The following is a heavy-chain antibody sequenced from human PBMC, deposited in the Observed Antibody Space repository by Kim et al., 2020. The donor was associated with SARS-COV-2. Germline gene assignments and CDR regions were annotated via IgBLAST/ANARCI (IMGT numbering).Heavy chain of an antibody. J-gene: IGHJ6*02. CDR2: TYYRSKWYN. CDR1: GDSVSSNSAA. Sequence: SQTLSLTCAISGDSVSSNSAAWNWIRQSPSRGLEWLGRTYYRSKWYNDYAVSVKSRITINPDTSKNQFSLQLNSVTPEDTAVYYCARAFTMIVVVLNGYYYYGMDVWGQGTTVTVSS. D-gene: IGHD3-22*01. V-gene: IGHV6-1*01. CDR3: ARAFTMIVVVLNGYYYYGMDV.